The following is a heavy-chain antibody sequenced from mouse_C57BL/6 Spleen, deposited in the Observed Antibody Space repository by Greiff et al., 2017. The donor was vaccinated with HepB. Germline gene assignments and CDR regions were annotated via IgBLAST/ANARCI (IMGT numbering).Heavy chain of an antibody. Sequence: EVKLMESGGGLVQPGGSLSLSCAASGFTFTDYYMSWVRQPPGKALEWLGFIRNKANGYTTEYSASVKGRFTISRDNSQRILYLQMNALRAEDSATYYCARMSYDGYYFDYWGQGTTLTVSS. J-gene: IGHJ2*01. CDR2: IRNKANGYTT. D-gene: IGHD2-3*01. CDR3: ARMSYDGYYFDY. CDR1: GFTFTDYY. V-gene: IGHV7-3*01.